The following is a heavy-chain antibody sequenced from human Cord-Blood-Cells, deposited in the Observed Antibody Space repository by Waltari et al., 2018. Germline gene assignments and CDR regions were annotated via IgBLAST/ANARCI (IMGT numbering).Heavy chain of an antibody. CDR1: GFTFSSYW. CDR3: ARELTGGGSGY. J-gene: IGHJ4*02. D-gene: IGHD7-27*01. Sequence: EVQLVESGGGLVQPGGSLRLSCAASGFTFSSYWMSWVRQAPGRGLGWVANIKQDGSEKYYVDSVKGRFTIARDNAKNSLYLQMNSLRAEDTAVYYCARELTGGGSGYWGQGTLVTVSS. CDR2: IKQDGSEK. V-gene: IGHV3-7*01.